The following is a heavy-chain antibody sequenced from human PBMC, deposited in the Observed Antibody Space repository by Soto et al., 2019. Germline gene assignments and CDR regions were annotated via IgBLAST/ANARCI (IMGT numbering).Heavy chain of an antibody. Sequence: EASVKVSCKASGYTFTSYAMHWVRQAPRQRLEWMGWINAGNGNTKYSQKFQGRVTITRDTSASTAYMELSSLRSEDTAVYYCARESWAAPAFDIWGQGTMVTVSS. J-gene: IGHJ3*02. D-gene: IGHD6-13*01. CDR1: GYTFTSYA. CDR3: ARESWAAPAFDI. V-gene: IGHV1-3*01. CDR2: INAGNGNT.